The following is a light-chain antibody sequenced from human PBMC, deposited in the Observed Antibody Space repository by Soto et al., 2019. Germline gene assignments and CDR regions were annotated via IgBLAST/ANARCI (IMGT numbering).Light chain of an antibody. CDR3: KQSYSTPLT. V-gene: IGKV1-39*01. CDR2: AAS. Sequence: DIQMTHSPSSLSASVGDRVTITCRASQSISSYLNWYQQKPGKAPKLLIYAASSLQSGVPSRFSGSGSGKDFTLTISSLQPEDFATYYCKQSYSTPLTFGGGSKVEIX. CDR1: QSISSY. J-gene: IGKJ4*01.